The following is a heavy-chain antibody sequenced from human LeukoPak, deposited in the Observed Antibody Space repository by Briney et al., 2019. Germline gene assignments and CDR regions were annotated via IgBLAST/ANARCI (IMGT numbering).Heavy chain of an antibody. Sequence: SETLSLTCTVSGGSISSYYWSWIRQPPGKGLEWIGYIYYSGSTNYNPSLKSRVTISIDTSKNQFSLKLSSVTAADTAVYYCARGADGGSYVDYWGQGTLVTVSS. CDR2: IYYSGST. D-gene: IGHD1-26*01. CDR3: ARGADGGSYVDY. CDR1: GGSISSYY. J-gene: IGHJ4*02. V-gene: IGHV4-59*01.